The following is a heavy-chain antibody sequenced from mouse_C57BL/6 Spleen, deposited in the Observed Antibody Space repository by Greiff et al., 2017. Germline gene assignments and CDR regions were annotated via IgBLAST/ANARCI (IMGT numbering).Heavy chain of an antibody. CDR2: IDPENGDT. D-gene: IGHD2-10*02. CDR3: TRAYGNFPWFAY. Sequence: EVKLVESGAELVRPGASVKLSCTASGFNIKDDYMHWVKQRPEQGLEWIGWIDPENGDTEYASKFQGKATITADTSSNTAYLQLSSLTSEDTAVYYCTRAYGNFPWFAYWGQGTLVTVSA. J-gene: IGHJ3*01. CDR1: GFNIKDDY. V-gene: IGHV14-4*01.